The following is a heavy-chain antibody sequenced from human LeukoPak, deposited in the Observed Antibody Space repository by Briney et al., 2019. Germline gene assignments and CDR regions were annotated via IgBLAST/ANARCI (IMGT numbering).Heavy chain of an antibody. Sequence: GGSLRLSCAASGFTVSSNYMSWVRQAPGKGLEWVSAIYSGGSTYYADSVKGRFTISRDNSKNTLYLQMNSLRAEDTAVYYCARGFGPAALDYWGQGTLVTVSS. J-gene: IGHJ4*02. D-gene: IGHD2-2*01. CDR2: IYSGGST. CDR1: GFTVSSNY. V-gene: IGHV3-66*01. CDR3: ARGFGPAALDY.